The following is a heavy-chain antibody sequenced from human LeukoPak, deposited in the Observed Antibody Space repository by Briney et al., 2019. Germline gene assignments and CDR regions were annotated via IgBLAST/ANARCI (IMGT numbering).Heavy chain of an antibody. CDR3: VRVSSARGFYFDL. CDR1: GFTFTDYS. D-gene: IGHD3-10*01. V-gene: IGHV3-21*06. Sequence: GGSLRLSCAASGFTFTDYSMNRVRQAPGKGLRWVSSLDPTSKYIYSADSLQGRFTISRDNARNSVFLQMNSLRAGDTAVYYCVRVSSARGFYFDLWGQGTLVTVSS. J-gene: IGHJ4*02. CDR2: LDPTSKYI.